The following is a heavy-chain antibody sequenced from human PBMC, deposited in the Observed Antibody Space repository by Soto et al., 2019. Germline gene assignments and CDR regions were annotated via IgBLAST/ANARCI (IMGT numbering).Heavy chain of an antibody. J-gene: IGHJ4*02. D-gene: IGHD3-16*01. V-gene: IGHV3-7*01. CDR1: GFTFSTYW. Sequence: GGSLRLSCAASGFTFSTYWMTWVRQAPGKGLEWVANIKQDGSEKHYVDSLKGRFTISRDNAKNSLYLQMDSLRVEDTAVYYCASGGHVDYCGQGTLVTVSS. CDR3: ASGGHVDY. CDR2: IKQDGSEK.